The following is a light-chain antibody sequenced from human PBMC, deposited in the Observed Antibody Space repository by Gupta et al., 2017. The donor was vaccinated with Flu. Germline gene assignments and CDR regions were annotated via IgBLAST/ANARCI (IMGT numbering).Light chain of an antibody. CDR2: GAS. V-gene: IGKV3-15*01. Sequence: EIVMTQSPATLSVSPGERATLSCRASQSVSSNLAWYQQKPGQAPRLLIYGASTRATGIPARISGSGSGTEFTLTISSLHSEEFTIYYCQRCNNWYQYSFSQEVRVKIK. J-gene: IGKJ2*03. CDR1: QSVSSN. CDR3: QRCNNWYQYS.